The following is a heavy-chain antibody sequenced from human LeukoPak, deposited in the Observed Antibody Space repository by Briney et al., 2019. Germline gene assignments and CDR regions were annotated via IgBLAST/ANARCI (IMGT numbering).Heavy chain of an antibody. Sequence: GGSLRLSCAASGFTFSSYWMSWVRQAPGKGLEWVANIKQDGSEKYYVDSVKGRFTISRDNAKNSLYLQMNSLRAEDTAVYYSASFYGSGSCYPYFDYWGQGTLVTVSS. CDR1: GFTFSSYW. CDR2: IKQDGSEK. J-gene: IGHJ4*02. CDR3: ASFYGSGSCYPYFDY. V-gene: IGHV3-7*03. D-gene: IGHD3-10*01.